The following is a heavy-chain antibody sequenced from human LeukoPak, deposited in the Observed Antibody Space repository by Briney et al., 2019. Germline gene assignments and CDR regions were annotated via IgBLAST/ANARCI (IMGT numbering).Heavy chain of an antibody. Sequence: SETLSLTCTVSGDSITMYYWTWIRQPPGKGLEWIGYVDHTGSTNFNPSLNGRVTIFRDTSRNLFSLRLTSVTAADTAVYFCARGRVSSSTWHSTYYYYFYMDVWGKGTTVTVSS. CDR2: VDHTGST. CDR1: GDSITMYY. V-gene: IGHV4-59*01. J-gene: IGHJ6*03. CDR3: ARGRVSSSTWHSTYYYYFYMDV. D-gene: IGHD4-11*01.